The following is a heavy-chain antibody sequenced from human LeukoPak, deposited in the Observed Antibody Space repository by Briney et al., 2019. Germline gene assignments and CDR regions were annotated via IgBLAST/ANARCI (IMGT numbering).Heavy chain of an antibody. CDR2: ISAYNGNT. J-gene: IGHJ5*02. D-gene: IGHD3-22*01. V-gene: IGHV1-18*01. CDR1: GYTFTSYG. CDR3: ARDDSSGQNNWFDP. Sequence: AASVKVSCKASGYTFTSYGISWVRQAPGQGLEWMGWISAYNGNTNYAQKLQGRVTMTTDTSTSTAYMELRSLRSDDTAVYYCARDDSSGQNNWFDPWGQGTLVTVSS.